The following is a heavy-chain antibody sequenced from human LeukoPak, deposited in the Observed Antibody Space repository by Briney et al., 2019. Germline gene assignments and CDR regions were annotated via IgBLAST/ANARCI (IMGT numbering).Heavy chain of an antibody. V-gene: IGHV4-30-2*01. CDR2: IYHSGST. D-gene: IGHD2-2*01. CDR1: GGSISSGGYS. CDR3: ARGPIEYCSSTSCYYYGMDV. J-gene: IGHJ6*02. Sequence: PSQTLSLTCAVSGGSISSGGYSWSWIRQPPGKGLEWIVYIYHSGSTYYNPSLKSRVTISVDRSKNQFSLKLSSVTAADTAVYYCARGPIEYCSSTSCYYYGMDVWGQGTTVTVSS.